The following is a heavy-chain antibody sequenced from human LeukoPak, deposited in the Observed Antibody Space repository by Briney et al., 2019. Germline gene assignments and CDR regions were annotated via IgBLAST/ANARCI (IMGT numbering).Heavy chain of an antibody. Sequence: SVKVSCKASGGTFSSYAISWVRQAPGQGLEWMGGIIPIFGTANYAQKFQDRVTITRDTSATTAYMELSSLRSEDTAIYYCARGGGYYYDSSGYSHFDYWGQGTLVTVSS. CDR3: ARGGGYYYDSSGYSHFDY. J-gene: IGHJ4*02. CDR1: GGTFSSYA. CDR2: IIPIFGTA. D-gene: IGHD3-22*01. V-gene: IGHV1-69*05.